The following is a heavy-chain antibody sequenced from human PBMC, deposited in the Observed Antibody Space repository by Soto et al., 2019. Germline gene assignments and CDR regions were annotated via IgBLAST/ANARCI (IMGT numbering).Heavy chain of an antibody. V-gene: IGHV3-7*01. CDR2: IKQDGSEK. J-gene: IGHJ6*02. Sequence: GGSLRLSCAASGFTFSSYWMSWVRQAPGKGLEWVANIKQDGSEKYYVDSVKGRFTISRDNAKNSLYLQMNSLRAADTAVYYCERLAGYCSTNGCHGDYAMDVWGQGTTVTVSS. D-gene: IGHD2-2*01. CDR1: GFTFSSYW. CDR3: ERLAGYCSTNGCHGDYAMDV.